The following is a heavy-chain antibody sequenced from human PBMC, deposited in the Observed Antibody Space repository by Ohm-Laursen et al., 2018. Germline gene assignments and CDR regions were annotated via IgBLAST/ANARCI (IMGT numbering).Heavy chain of an antibody. CDR1: GFTFSSYG. D-gene: IGHD3-10*01. CDR3: VKDKGAGSYYFDY. V-gene: IGHV3-33*05. CDR2: ISYDGSNK. J-gene: IGHJ4*02. Sequence: SLRLSCSASGFTFSSYGMHWVRQAPGKGLEWVAVISYDGSNKYYADSVKGRFTISRDNSKDTLYLQMNSLRAEDTAVYYCVKDKGAGSYYFDYWGQGTLVTVSS.